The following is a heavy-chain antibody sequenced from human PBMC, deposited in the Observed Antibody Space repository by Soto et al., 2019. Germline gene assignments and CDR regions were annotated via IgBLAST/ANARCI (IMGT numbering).Heavy chain of an antibody. CDR1: GFTFSSYV. CDR2: ITGSGGST. V-gene: IGHV3-23*01. D-gene: IGHD3-16*01. CDR3: AKVGPEAYYYYGMDV. Sequence: SLRLSCAASGFTFSSYVMSWVRQAPGKGLEWVSAITGSGGSTYYADSVKGRFTISRDNSKNTLYLQMNSLRAEDTAVYYCAKVGPEAYYYYGMDVWGQGTTVTVSS. J-gene: IGHJ6*02.